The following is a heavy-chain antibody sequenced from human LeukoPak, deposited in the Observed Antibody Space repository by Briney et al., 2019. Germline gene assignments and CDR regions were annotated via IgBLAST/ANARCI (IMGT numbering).Heavy chain of an antibody. CDR1: GYSFTSYW. CDR2: IYPGDSDT. Sequence: GESLKISCKGSGYSFTSYWIAWVRQMPGKGLEWMGIIYPGDSDTRYSPSFQGQVTLSADKSISTAYLQWSSLKASDTAMYYCARSVYSRRAAYGMDVWGQGTTVTVSS. J-gene: IGHJ6*02. V-gene: IGHV5-51*01. D-gene: IGHD6-13*01. CDR3: ARSVYSRRAAYGMDV.